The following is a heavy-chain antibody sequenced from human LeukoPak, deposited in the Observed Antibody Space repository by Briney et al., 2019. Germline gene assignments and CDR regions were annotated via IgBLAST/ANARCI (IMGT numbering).Heavy chain of an antibody. CDR1: GGSFSGYY. CDR2: INHSGNP. CDR3: AGGSGHFQDAFEI. J-gene: IGHJ3*02. D-gene: IGHD2-15*01. V-gene: IGHV4-34*01. Sequence: SETLSLTCAVNGGSFSGYYWTWIRQPPGKGLEWIGEINHSGNPNYNSSLKSRVSISVDTSTSQFSLKLDSVTAADTALYYCAGGSGHFQDAFEIWGQGTMVTVSS.